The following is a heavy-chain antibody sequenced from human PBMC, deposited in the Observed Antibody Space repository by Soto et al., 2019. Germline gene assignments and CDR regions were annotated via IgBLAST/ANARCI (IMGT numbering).Heavy chain of an antibody. Sequence: ASVKVSCKASGYTFTSYGISWVRQAPGQGLEWMGWISGYNDNTDYAQKFQGRVTMTTDTSTTTAYMELRSLRSDDTAVYYCARSCQGTFRVVPFYWGQGTLDTGSS. V-gene: IGHV1-18*01. CDR2: ISGYNDNT. CDR1: GYTFTSYG. J-gene: IGHJ4*02. CDR3: ARSCQGTFRVVPFY. D-gene: IGHD2-15*01.